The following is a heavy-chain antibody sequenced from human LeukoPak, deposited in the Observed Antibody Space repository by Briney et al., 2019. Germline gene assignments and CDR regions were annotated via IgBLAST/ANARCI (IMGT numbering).Heavy chain of an antibody. Sequence: SDTVSLLCTVGGLPITIDYGIWLRQPAGKGREWMGRMFTSGSAAYNPSLKSRVTMSLDTSKNQFFLKLSSVTAADTAAYFCSRGGANDLWGQGTLVTVSS. CDR1: GLPITIDY. D-gene: IGHD4/OR15-4a*01. CDR2: MFTSGSA. V-gene: IGHV4-4*07. CDR3: SRGGANDL. J-gene: IGHJ5*02.